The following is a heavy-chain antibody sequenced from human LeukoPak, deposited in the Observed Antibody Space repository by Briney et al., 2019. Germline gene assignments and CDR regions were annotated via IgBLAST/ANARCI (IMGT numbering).Heavy chain of an antibody. CDR2: ISSSTSRV. J-gene: IGHJ4*02. CDR3: ARDIHWAFDY. V-gene: IGHV3-48*02. D-gene: IGHD7-27*01. CDR1: GFTFNSYS. Sequence: GGSLRLSCGASGFTFNSYSMNWVRQAPGKGLEWVSYISSSTSRVYYADSVKGRFTISRDSARRSLFLQMNSLRDEDTAVYYCARDIHWAFDYWGQGTLVTVSS.